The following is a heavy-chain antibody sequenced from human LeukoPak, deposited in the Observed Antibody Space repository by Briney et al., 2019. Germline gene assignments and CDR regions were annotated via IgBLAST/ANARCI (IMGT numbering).Heavy chain of an antibody. CDR2: ISYDGSNK. Sequence: PGRSLRLSCAASGFTFSSYAMHWVRQAPGKGLEWVAVISYDGSNKYYADSVKGRFTISRDNSKNTLYLQMNSLRAEDTAVYYCARDGIVATIEARFYYYGMDVWGKGTTVTVSS. J-gene: IGHJ6*04. V-gene: IGHV3-30*04. CDR3: ARDGIVATIEARFYYYGMDV. CDR1: GFTFSSYA. D-gene: IGHD5-12*01.